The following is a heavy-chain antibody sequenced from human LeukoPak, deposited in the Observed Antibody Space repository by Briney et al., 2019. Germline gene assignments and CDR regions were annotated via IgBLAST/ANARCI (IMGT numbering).Heavy chain of an antibody. CDR1: GGSISSGGYS. J-gene: IGHJ4*02. Sequence: SETLSLTCAVSGGSISSGGYSWSWIRQPPGKGLEWIGYIYHSGSTYHNPSLKSRVTISVDRSKNQFSLKLSSVTAADTAVYYCARGPLIAAAGTWWGQGTLVTVSS. CDR2: IYHSGST. V-gene: IGHV4-30-2*01. D-gene: IGHD6-13*01. CDR3: ARGPLIAAAGTW.